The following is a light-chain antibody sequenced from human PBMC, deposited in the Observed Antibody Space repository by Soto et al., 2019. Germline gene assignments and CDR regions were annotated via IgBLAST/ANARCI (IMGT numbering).Light chain of an antibody. CDR2: DAS. Sequence: DIVLTQSPATLSLSPGERATLSCRASQSVRSNLAWYQQKPGQAPRLLIYDASNRATGIPARFSGSGSGTDFTLTISSLEPEDFAVYYCQQRSNWQFTFGPGTKVDI. CDR3: QQRSNWQFT. V-gene: IGKV3-11*01. J-gene: IGKJ3*01. CDR1: QSVRSN.